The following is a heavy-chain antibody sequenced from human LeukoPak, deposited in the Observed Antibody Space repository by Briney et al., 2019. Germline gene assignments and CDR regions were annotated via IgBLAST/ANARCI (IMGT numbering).Heavy chain of an antibody. CDR2: ISGSGAHT. Sequence: GGSLRLSCIASGFTFSGDAMNWIRQVPGKGLEWVSAISGSGAHTFYADSVKGRFTISRDNFNDTLYLQMNSLRVDDTAIYYCARDRFNDYWGQGTLVTVSS. V-gene: IGHV3-23*01. CDR1: GFTFSGDA. J-gene: IGHJ4*02. CDR3: ARDRFNDY.